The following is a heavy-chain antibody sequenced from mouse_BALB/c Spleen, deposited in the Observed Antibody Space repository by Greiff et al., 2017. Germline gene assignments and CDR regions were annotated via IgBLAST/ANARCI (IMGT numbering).Heavy chain of an antibody. J-gene: IGHJ1*01. CDR2: ISSGGGST. V-gene: IGHV5-12-1*01. Sequence: EVMLVESGGGLVKPGGSLKLSCAASGFAFSSYDMSWVRQTPEKRLEWVAYISSGGGSTYYPDTVKGRFTISRDNAKNTLYLQMSSLKSEDTAMYYCARQGGSSYWYFDVWGAGTTVTVSS. CDR1: GFAFSSYD. D-gene: IGHD1-1*01. CDR3: ARQGGSSYWYFDV.